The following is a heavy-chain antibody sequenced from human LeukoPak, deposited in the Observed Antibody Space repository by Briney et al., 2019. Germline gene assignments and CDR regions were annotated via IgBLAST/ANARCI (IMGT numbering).Heavy chain of an antibody. Sequence: SETLSLTCAVYGGSFSGYHWSWIRQPPGKGLEWIGEINHSGSTNYNPSLKSRVTISVDTSKNQFSLKLSSVTAADTAVYYCARGVRLRFLISWGQGTLVTVSS. J-gene: IGHJ5*02. CDR1: GGSFSGYH. CDR3: ARGVRLRFLIS. V-gene: IGHV4-34*01. D-gene: IGHD3-3*01. CDR2: INHSGST.